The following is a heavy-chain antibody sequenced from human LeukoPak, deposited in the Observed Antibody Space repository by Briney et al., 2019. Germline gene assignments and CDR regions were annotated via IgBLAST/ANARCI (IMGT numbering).Heavy chain of an antibody. CDR1: GDSVSSNSAT. CDR2: TYYRSKWYN. D-gene: IGHD3-10*01. Sequence: SQTLSLTCAIFGDSVSSNSATWNWIRQSPSRGLEWLGRTYYRSKWYNEYAVSVKSRITINPDTSKNQFSLQLNSATPEDTAVYYCVRDGESANWYFDLWGRGTLVTVSS. J-gene: IGHJ2*01. V-gene: IGHV6-1*01. CDR3: VRDGESANWYFDL.